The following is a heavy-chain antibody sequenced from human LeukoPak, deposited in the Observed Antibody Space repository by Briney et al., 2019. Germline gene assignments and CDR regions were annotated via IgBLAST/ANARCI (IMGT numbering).Heavy chain of an antibody. CDR1: GFTFSGSA. Sequence: GGSLKLSCAASGFTFSGSAMHWVRQASGKGLEWVGRIRSKANSYATAYAASVKGRFTISRDDSKNTAYLQMNSLKTEDTAVYYCKSGHSGWWGLVDYWGQGTLVTVSS. V-gene: IGHV3-73*01. CDR3: KSGHSGWWGLVDY. CDR2: IRSKANSYAT. J-gene: IGHJ4*02. D-gene: IGHD6-19*01.